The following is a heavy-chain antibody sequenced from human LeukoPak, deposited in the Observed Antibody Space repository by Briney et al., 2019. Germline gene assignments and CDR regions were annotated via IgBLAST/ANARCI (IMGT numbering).Heavy chain of an antibody. CDR3: ARDLSGIAGYTYGRGIDY. Sequence: GGSLRLSCAASGFTFSSYWMSWVRQAPGKGLEWVANIKQDGSEKYYVDAVKGRFTISRDNAKTSLYLQMNSLRAEETAVYYCARDLSGIAGYTYGRGIDYWGQGTLVTVSS. CDR2: IKQDGSEK. V-gene: IGHV3-7*01. CDR1: GFTFSSYW. J-gene: IGHJ4*02. D-gene: IGHD5-18*01.